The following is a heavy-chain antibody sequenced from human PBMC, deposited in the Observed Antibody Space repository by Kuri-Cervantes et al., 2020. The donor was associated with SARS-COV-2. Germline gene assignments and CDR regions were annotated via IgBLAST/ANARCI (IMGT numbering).Heavy chain of an antibody. V-gene: IGHV3-23*01. CDR1: GSTFSSYA. D-gene: IGHD7-27*01. J-gene: IGHJ4*02. Sequence: GGSLRLSCAASGSTFSSYAMSWVRQAPGKGLEWVSAISGSGGSTYCADSVKGRFTISRDNAKNSLYLQMSSLRAEDTAVYYCARDLRLGKSLDYWGQGTLVTVSS. CDR2: ISGSGGST. CDR3: ARDLRLGKSLDY.